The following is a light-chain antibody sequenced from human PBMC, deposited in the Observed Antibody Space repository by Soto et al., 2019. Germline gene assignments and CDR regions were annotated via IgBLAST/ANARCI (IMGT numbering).Light chain of an antibody. V-gene: IGKV1-17*01. J-gene: IGKJ1*01. Sequence: DIQMTQSPSSLSASVGDRVTITCRASQGIRNDLAWFQQKPGKAPKRLIYAASNLQSGVPSRFSGSGSGTEFTLTITSLETEDFAVYYCQQRSNWPLTFGQGTKVDIK. CDR1: QGIRND. CDR3: QQRSNWPLT. CDR2: AAS.